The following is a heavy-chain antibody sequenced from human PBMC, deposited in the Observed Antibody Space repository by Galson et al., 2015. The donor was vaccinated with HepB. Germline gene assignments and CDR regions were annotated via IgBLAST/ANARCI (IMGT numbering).Heavy chain of an antibody. J-gene: IGHJ4*02. V-gene: IGHV1-69*02. CDR2: IIPTFGLT. CDR3: ARRSYGSGSYSNHSFFPY. CDR1: GGAFSSDT. D-gene: IGHD3-10*01. Sequence: SVKVSCKASGGAFSSDTITWVRQAPGQGLEWMGRIIPTFGLTNYAQQFQDRVTITADKSTGTAFMEMSSRTSGYTAVYYCARRSYGSGSYSNHSFFPYWGQGTLVTVSS.